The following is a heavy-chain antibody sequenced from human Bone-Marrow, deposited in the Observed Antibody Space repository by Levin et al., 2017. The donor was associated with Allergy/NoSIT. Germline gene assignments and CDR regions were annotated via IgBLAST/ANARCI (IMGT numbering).Heavy chain of an antibody. D-gene: IGHD3-22*01. Sequence: GGSLRLSCAASGFTFSSYEMNWVRQAPGKGLEWISYISSSGTTKYYADSVKGRFTISSKNSLYLQMNSLRAEDTAIYYCARDKSSDGATPDWYFDLWGRGTLVTVSS. V-gene: IGHV3-48*03. J-gene: IGHJ2*01. CDR3: ARDKSSDGATPDWYFDL. CDR2: ISSSGTTK. CDR1: GFTFSSYE.